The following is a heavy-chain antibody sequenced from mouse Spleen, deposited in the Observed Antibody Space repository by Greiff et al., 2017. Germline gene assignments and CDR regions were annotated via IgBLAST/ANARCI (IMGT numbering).Heavy chain of an antibody. CDR3: ARSYYSTSRGFDY. Sequence: QVQLQQPGAELVKPGASVKLSCKASGYTFTSYWMHWVKQRPGQGLEWIGMIHPNSGSTNYNAKFKSKATLTVDKSSSTAYMQLSSLTYEDSAVYYGARSYYSTSRGFDYWGQGTTLTVSS. V-gene: IGHV1-64*01. CDR2: IHPNSGST. J-gene: IGHJ2*01. CDR1: GYTFTSYW. D-gene: IGHD2-12*01.